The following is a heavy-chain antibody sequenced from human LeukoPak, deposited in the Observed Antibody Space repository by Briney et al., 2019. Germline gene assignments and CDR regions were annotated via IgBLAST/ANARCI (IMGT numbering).Heavy chain of an antibody. Sequence: SETLSLTCTVSGGSMNSNYWSWIRQPPGKGLEWIGYVYHTGSTDYNPSLKSRVTISIDTSKNQFSLRLSSVTAADTAVYYCASGYDFWSGYFLNWGQGTLVTVSS. CDR2: VYHTGST. D-gene: IGHD3-3*01. CDR3: ASGYDFWSGYFLN. J-gene: IGHJ1*01. V-gene: IGHV4-59*01. CDR1: GGSMNSNY.